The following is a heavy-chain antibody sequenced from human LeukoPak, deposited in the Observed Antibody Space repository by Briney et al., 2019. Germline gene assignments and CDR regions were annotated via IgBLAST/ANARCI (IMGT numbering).Heavy chain of an antibody. CDR1: GYTFTGYY. CDR2: INPNSGGT. Sequence: ASVTVSCKASGYTFTGYYIHWVRQVPGQGLEWMGWINPNSGGTNSAQRFQGRVTMTWDTSITTAYMELSRLRSDDTAVYYCASSDSGSYCLGYWGQGTLLTVSS. V-gene: IGHV1-2*02. D-gene: IGHD1-26*01. CDR3: ASSDSGSYCLGY. J-gene: IGHJ4*02.